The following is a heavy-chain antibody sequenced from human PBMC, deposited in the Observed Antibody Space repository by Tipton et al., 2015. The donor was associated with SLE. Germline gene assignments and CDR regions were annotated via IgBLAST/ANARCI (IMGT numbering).Heavy chain of an antibody. J-gene: IGHJ3*02. CDR1: GGSISSGGYS. CDR3: ARGPGRITMVRGVIAAFDI. CDR2: IYHSGST. V-gene: IGHV4-30-2*01. D-gene: IGHD3-10*01. Sequence: TLSLTCAVSGGSISSGGYSWSWIRQPPGKGLEWIGYIYHSGSTYYNPSLKSRVTISVDRSKNQFSLKLSSVTAADTAVYYCARGPGRITMVRGVIAAFDIWGQGTMVTVSS.